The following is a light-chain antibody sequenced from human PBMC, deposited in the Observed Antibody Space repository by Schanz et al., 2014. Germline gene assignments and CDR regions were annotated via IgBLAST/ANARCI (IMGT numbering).Light chain of an antibody. Sequence: EIVLTQSPATLSLSPGERATLSCRASQSVSSYLAWYQQKPGLAPRLLIFDASNRATGIPARFSGSGSGTDFTLTISSLEPEDFAVYYCQQRSNWPPGLTFGGGTKVEIE. V-gene: IGKV3-11*01. CDR2: DAS. CDR1: QSVSSY. CDR3: QQRSNWPPGLT. J-gene: IGKJ4*01.